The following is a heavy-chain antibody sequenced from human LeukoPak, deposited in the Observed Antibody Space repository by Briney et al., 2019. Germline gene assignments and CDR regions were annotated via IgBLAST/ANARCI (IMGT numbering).Heavy chain of an antibody. D-gene: IGHD3-22*01. V-gene: IGHV3-30*02. CDR2: IRYDGSNK. Sequence: GGSLRLSCAASGFTFSSYGMHWVRQAPGKGLEWVAFIRYDGSNKYYADSVKGRFTISRDNSKNTLYLQMNSLRAEDTAVYYCAKDEYYYDSSGHPVWGQGTLVTVSS. CDR3: AKDEYYYDSSGHPV. CDR1: GFTFSSYG. J-gene: IGHJ4*02.